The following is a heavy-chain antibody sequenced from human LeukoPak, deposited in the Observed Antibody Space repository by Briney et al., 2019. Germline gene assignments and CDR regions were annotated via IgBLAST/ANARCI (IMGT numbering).Heavy chain of an antibody. CDR2: ISGGGGTT. CDR1: GFTFSSYA. D-gene: IGHD5-18*01. CDR3: AKTYVDTTFFDY. V-gene: IGHV3-23*01. Sequence: GGSLRLSCAASGFTFSSYAMNWVRQAPGKGLEWVSAISGGGGTTYYADSGKGRFTISRDNSKNTLYLQMNSLRAEDTAVYYCAKTYVDTTFFDYWGQGTLVTVSS. J-gene: IGHJ4*02.